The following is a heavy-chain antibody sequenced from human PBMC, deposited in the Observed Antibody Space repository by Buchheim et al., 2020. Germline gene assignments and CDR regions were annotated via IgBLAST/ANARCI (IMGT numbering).Heavy chain of an antibody. Sequence: QVQLVQSGAEVKKPGASVKVSCKASGYTFTGYYMHWVRQAPGQGLEWMGWINPNSGGPNYAQKFQGWVTKTRDTSINTAYMELSRLRSDDTAVYYCAREGRLRRPAAIANWFDPWGQGTL. CDR2: INPNSGGP. V-gene: IGHV1-2*04. CDR3: AREGRLRRPAAIANWFDP. CDR1: GYTFTGYY. J-gene: IGHJ5*02. D-gene: IGHD2-2*01.